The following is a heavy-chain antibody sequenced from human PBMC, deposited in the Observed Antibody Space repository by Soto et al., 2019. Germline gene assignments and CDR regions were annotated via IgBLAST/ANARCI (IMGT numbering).Heavy chain of an antibody. V-gene: IGHV1-69*04. J-gene: IGHJ4*02. D-gene: IGHD6-19*01. CDR1: GGTFSSYT. CDR2: IIPILGIA. CDR3: ARDSQQWLAYYFDY. Sequence: SVKVSCKASGGTFSSYTISWVRQAPGQGLEWMGRIIPILGIANYAQKFQGRVTITADKSTSTAYMELSSLRSEDTAVYYCARDSQQWLAYYFDYWGQGTLVTVSS.